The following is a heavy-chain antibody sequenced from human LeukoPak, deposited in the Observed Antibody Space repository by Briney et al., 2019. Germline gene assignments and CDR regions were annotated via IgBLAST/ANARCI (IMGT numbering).Heavy chain of an antibody. J-gene: IGHJ4*02. CDR2: ISRRSTGI. D-gene: IGHD1-14*01. CDR1: GFTFSDYY. Sequence: TGGSLRLSCAASGFTFSDYYMGWIRQAPGKGLEWVSYISRRSTGIYYADSVKGRFTISRDNSKNSLYLQMNSLRAEDTAVYFCARDLFVTKYYFDYWGRGTLVTVSS. CDR3: ARDLFVTKYYFDY. V-gene: IGHV3-11*01.